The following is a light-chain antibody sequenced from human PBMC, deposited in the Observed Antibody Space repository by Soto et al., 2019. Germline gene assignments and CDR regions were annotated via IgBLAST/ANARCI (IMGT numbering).Light chain of an antibody. CDR3: QQYNSYSTWT. J-gene: IGKJ1*01. CDR2: DAS. CDR1: QSISRW. V-gene: IGKV1-5*01. Sequence: IQMPPSPSTLSAAVGDRVTITCRASQSISRWLAWYQQKPGKAPKILIFDASILKSGVPSRFSGGGSGTEFTLTISSLQPDDFATYYCQQYNSYSTWTFGQATKVDI.